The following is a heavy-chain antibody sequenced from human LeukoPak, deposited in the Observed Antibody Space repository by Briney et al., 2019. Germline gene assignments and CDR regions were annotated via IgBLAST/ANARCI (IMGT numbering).Heavy chain of an antibody. Sequence: PGGSLRLSCAASGFTFSSYGMHWVRQAPGKGLEWVAFIRYDGSNKYYADSVKGRFTISRDNSKNTLYLQMNSLRAEDTAVYYCARDAGYQPYYYMDVWGKGTTVTVSS. CDR2: IRYDGSNK. V-gene: IGHV3-30*02. CDR3: ARDAGYQPYYYMDV. D-gene: IGHD2-2*01. CDR1: GFTFSSYG. J-gene: IGHJ6*03.